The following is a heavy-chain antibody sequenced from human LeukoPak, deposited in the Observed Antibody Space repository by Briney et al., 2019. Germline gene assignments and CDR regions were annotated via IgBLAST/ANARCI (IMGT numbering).Heavy chain of an antibody. Sequence: PGGSLRLSCAASVTFSNAWMNWVHQAPGKGLEWVSSISSSSSYIYYADSVKGRFTISRDNAKKSLDLQMNSLRAEDTAVYYCARATSYDILTGYSDYWGQGTLVTVSS. V-gene: IGHV3-21*01. J-gene: IGHJ4*02. D-gene: IGHD3-9*01. CDR1: VTFSNAW. CDR3: ARATSYDILTGYSDY. CDR2: ISSSSSYI.